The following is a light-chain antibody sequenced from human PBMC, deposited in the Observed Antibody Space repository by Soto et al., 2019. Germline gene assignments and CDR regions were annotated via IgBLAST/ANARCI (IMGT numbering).Light chain of an antibody. V-gene: IGLV2-14*01. J-gene: IGLJ1*01. CDR1: SSDIGRYNY. CDR2: DVS. Sequence: QSALTQPASVSGSPGQSITISCTGTSSDIGRYNYVSWYQQYPGKAPKFMIYDVSNRPSGVSNRFSGSKSGNTASLTISGRQAEDEDDYYCSSYISSSTYVFGAGTKLTVL. CDR3: SSYISSSTYV.